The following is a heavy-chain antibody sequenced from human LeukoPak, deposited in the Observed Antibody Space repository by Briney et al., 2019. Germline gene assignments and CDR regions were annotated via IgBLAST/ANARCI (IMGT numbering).Heavy chain of an antibody. CDR2: INHSGST. CDR3: AIDYGDNVY. Sequence: SETLSLTCAVYGGSFSGYYWSWIRQPPGKGLEWMGEINHSGSTKYNPSLKSRVTITVDTSKSQFSLKLSSVSVADTAVYYSAIDYGDNVYWGEGTLVTVSS. CDR1: GGSFSGYY. D-gene: IGHD4-17*01. J-gene: IGHJ4*02. V-gene: IGHV4-34*01.